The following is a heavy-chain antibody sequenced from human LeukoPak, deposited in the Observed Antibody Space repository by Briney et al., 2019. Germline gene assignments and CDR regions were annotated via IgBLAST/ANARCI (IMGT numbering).Heavy chain of an antibody. J-gene: IGHJ4*02. CDR3: ARGPRSSDWYSVDY. Sequence: PSETLSLTCTVSGXSISNYYWSWIRQPAGKGLEWIGRIYTSGSTNYNPSLKSRVTMSVDTSKNQFSLKLSSVTAADTAVYYCARGPRSSDWYSVDYWGRGTLVTVSS. CDR2: IYTSGST. D-gene: IGHD6-19*01. CDR1: GXSISNYY. V-gene: IGHV4-4*07.